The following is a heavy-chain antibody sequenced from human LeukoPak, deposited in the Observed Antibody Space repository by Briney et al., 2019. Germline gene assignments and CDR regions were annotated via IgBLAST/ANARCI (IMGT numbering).Heavy chain of an antibody. Sequence: PSGTLSLTCAVSGGSISSSNWWSWVRQPPGKGLEWIGEIYHSGSTNYNPSLKSRVTISVDKSKNQFSLKLSSVTAADTAVYYCASRGIAVAGTRYYFDYWGQGTLVTVSS. CDR2: IYHSGST. J-gene: IGHJ4*02. CDR3: ASRGIAVAGTRYYFDY. D-gene: IGHD6-19*01. CDR1: GGSISSSNW. V-gene: IGHV4-4*02.